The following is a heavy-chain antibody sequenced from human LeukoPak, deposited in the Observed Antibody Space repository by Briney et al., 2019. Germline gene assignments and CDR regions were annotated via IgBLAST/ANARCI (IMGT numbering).Heavy chain of an antibody. Sequence: PGGSLRLSCAASGFTFSSYGMTWVRQAPGQGLEWVSGISDSGGSTYYVDSVKGRFTISRDNSKNTLYLQMNSLRAEDTAVYYCARGSWYWDYWGQGTLVTVSS. CDR1: GFTFSSYG. CDR2: ISDSGGST. CDR3: ARGSWYWDY. D-gene: IGHD6-13*01. V-gene: IGHV3-23*01. J-gene: IGHJ4*02.